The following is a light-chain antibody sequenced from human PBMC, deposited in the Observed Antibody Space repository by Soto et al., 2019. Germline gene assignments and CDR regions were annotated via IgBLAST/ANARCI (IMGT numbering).Light chain of an antibody. CDR2: AAS. Sequence: DLQMTQSPSSLSASVGDRVTITCRASQGIRNDLGWYQQKPGEAPKRLIYAASSLQSGVPSRFSVGGSGTEFTLIISSLQPEDFAPYYCLPHNTYPWTFGQGTKVEVK. CDR1: QGIRND. CDR3: LPHNTYPWT. J-gene: IGKJ1*01. V-gene: IGKV1-17*01.